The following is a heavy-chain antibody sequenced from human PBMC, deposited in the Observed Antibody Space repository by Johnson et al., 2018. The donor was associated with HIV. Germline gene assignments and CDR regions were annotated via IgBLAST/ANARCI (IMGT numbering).Heavy chain of an antibody. CDR3: AKALGSGWDEEGAFDI. D-gene: IGHD6-19*01. V-gene: IGHV3-72*01. Sequence: EVQLVESGGGLVQPGGSLRLSCAASGFTFSDHYMDWVRQAPGKGLEWVGRIRNKANSYTTEYAASVKGRFTISRDDSKNSLYLQMNSLRAEDTALYYCAKALGSGWDEEGAFDIWGQGTMVTVSS. CDR2: IRNKANSYTT. CDR1: GFTFSDHY. J-gene: IGHJ3*02.